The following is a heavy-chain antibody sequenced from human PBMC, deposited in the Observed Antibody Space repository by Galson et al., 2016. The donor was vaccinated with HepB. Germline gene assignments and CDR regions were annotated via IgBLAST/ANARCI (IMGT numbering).Heavy chain of an antibody. J-gene: IGHJ3*01. Sequence: SLRLSCAASGFTFSDYYMTWIRQAPGEGLEWVSYISGTKNYTKYADSVKGRFSISRDNTKNSLYPQMNNLRPEDKAVYYCVRWTHVKVTFNAFDVWGQGTKVTV. CDR1: GFTFSDYY. CDR2: ISGTKNYT. V-gene: IGHV3-11*03. CDR3: VRWTHVKVTFNAFDV. D-gene: IGHD2-21*02.